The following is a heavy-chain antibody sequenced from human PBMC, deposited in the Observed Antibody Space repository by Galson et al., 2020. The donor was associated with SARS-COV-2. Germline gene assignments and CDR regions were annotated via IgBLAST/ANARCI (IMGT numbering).Heavy chain of an antibody. Sequence: SETLSLTCTVSGGSISSSSYYWGWIRQPPGKGLEWIGSIYYSGSTYYNPSLKSRVTISVDTSKNQFSLKLTSVTAADTAVYYCARPSAYGGGDCYWNNWFDPWGQGTLVTVSS. CDR1: GGSISSSSYY. D-gene: IGHD2-21*01. CDR3: ARPSAYGGGDCYWNNWFDP. J-gene: IGHJ5*02. V-gene: IGHV4-39*07. CDR2: IYYSGST.